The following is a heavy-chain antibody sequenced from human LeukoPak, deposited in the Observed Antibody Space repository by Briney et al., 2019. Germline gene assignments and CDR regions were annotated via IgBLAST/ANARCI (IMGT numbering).Heavy chain of an antibody. J-gene: IGHJ4*02. CDR3: AKDHGLF. V-gene: IGHV3-23*01. CDR2: FSGSGGST. D-gene: IGHD2-15*01. CDR1: GFTLSSYV. Sequence: GESLRHSCAASGFTLSSYVMSPVPRAPGKGVEWVSAFSGSGGSTYYAGSLKGRFTISRDNSKNTLYLQMNSLRAEDTAVYYCAKDHGLFWGQGTLVTVSS.